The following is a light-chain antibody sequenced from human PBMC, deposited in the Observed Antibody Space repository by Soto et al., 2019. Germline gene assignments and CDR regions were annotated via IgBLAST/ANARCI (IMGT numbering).Light chain of an antibody. J-gene: IGLJ1*01. V-gene: IGLV2-11*01. CDR3: CSYAGSYTWV. CDR2: DVS. CDR1: SSDVGDYNY. Sequence: QSALTQPRSVSGSPGQSVTISCTGTSSDVGDYNYVSWYQQHPGKAPKLMIYDVSKRPSGVPDRFSGSKSGNTASLTISGLQAEDEADYYCCSYAGSYTWVFGPGTKLTVL.